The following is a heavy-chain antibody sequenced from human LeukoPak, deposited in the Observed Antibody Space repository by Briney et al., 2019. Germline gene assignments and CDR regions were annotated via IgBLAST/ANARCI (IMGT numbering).Heavy chain of an antibody. J-gene: IGHJ4*02. CDR1: GFTFSSYE. CDR3: AKDLGWIQFGY. Sequence: GGSLRLSCAASGFTFSSYEMNWVRQPPGKGLEWVSGVSPNGETAYYADSVKGRFTISRDNSKNTVYLQVRSLRAEDTAVYYCAKDLGWIQFGYWGQGALVTVSS. CDR2: VSPNGETA. V-gene: IGHV3-23*01. D-gene: IGHD5-18*01.